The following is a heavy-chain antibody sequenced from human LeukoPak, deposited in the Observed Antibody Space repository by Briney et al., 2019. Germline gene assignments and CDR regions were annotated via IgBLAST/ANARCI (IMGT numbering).Heavy chain of an antibody. D-gene: IGHD4-23*01. CDR1: GFTFSIYW. V-gene: IGHV3-74*01. CDR2: INTVGGST. Sequence: GGSLRLSCALSGFTFSIYWMHCVRQAPGKGLVCVSRINTVGGSTSYADSVKGRFTISRDNAKNTLYLQMNSLRDEDTAVYYCVRVGLTTVVPGLHAFHIWGQGTMVAVSS. CDR3: VRVGLTTVVPGLHAFHI. J-gene: IGHJ3*02.